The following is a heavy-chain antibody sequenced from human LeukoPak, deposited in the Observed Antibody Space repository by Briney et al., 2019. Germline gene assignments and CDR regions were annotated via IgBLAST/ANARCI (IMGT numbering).Heavy chain of an antibody. Sequence: GGSLRLSCAASGFTFSSYGMHWVRQAPGKGLEWVAVISYDGSNKYYADPVKGRFTISRDNSKNTLYLQMNSLRAEDTAVYYCASQGDCSSTSCYPYFQHWGQGTLVTVSS. CDR1: GFTFSSYG. D-gene: IGHD2-2*01. V-gene: IGHV3-30*03. CDR2: ISYDGSNK. CDR3: ASQGDCSSTSCYPYFQH. J-gene: IGHJ1*01.